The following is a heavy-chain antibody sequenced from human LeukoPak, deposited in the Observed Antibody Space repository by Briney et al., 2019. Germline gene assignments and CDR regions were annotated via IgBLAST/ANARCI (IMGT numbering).Heavy chain of an antibody. CDR2: IYTSGTP. CDR3: ERVESYYDTHAFDI. V-gene: IGHV4-4*07. Sequence: SETLSLTCTVSGASISSYYWSWIRQPAGKGLEWIGRIYTSGTPSYNPSLKSGVSMSVDTSKNQFSLKLSSVTAADTAVYYCERVESYYDTHAFDIWGQGTMVTVSS. CDR1: GASISSYY. D-gene: IGHD3-22*01. J-gene: IGHJ3*02.